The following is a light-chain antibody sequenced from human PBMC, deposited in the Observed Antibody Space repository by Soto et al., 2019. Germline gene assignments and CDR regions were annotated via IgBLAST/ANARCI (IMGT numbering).Light chain of an antibody. Sequence: DIRMIQSPSSLSASVGDRVIITCRASQTINSYLNWYQQKPGKAPKLLIYAASSLQSGVPSRFSGSGSGTDFTLTISSLQPEDFATYFCQQSYRTPLTFGGGTKVEIK. CDR2: AAS. CDR1: QTINSY. CDR3: QQSYRTPLT. V-gene: IGKV1-39*01. J-gene: IGKJ4*01.